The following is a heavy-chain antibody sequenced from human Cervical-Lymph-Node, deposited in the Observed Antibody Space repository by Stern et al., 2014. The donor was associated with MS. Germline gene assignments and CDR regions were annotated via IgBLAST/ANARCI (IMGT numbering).Heavy chain of an antibody. CDR2: INPNTGGT. CDR3: ARDQRGITIFGVVTDYYYLGMDV. V-gene: IGHV1-2*02. Sequence: VQLVESGAEVKKPGASVKVSCKTSGYIFTGYYIHWVRQAPGQVLEWMAWINPNTGGTKYAQKFQVRVTMSRYTSISTAYVELSSLTSDDTAVYYCARDQRGITIFGVVTDYYYLGMDVWGQGTTVTVSS. J-gene: IGHJ6*02. CDR1: GYIFTGYY. D-gene: IGHD3-3*01.